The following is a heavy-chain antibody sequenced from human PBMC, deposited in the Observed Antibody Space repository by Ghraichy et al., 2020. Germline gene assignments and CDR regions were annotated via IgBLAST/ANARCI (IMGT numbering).Heavy chain of an antibody. CDR1: GYTLTELS. Sequence: ASVKVSCKVSGYTLTELSMHWVRQAPGKGLEWMGGFDPEDGETIYAQKFQGRVTMTEDTSTDTAYMELSSLRSEDTAVYYCATAYYSGSSCYYLDYWGQGTLVTVSS. CDR2: FDPEDGET. J-gene: IGHJ4*02. D-gene: IGHD3-22*01. V-gene: IGHV1-24*01. CDR3: ATAYYSGSSCYYLDY.